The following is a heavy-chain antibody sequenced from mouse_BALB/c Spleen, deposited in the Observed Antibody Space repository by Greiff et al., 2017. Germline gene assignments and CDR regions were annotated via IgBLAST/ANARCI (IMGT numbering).Heavy chain of an antibody. CDR1: GYTFTDYA. CDR3: ARDYYYGSSYYAMDY. V-gene: IGHV1S137*01. Sequence: VQLQESGAELVRPGVSVKISCKGSGYTFTDYAMHWVKQSHAKSLEWIGVISTYYGDASYNQKFKGKATMTVDKSSSTAYIELARLTSEDSAIYYCARDYYYGSSYYAMDYWGQGTSVTVSS. CDR2: ISTYYGDA. D-gene: IGHD1-1*01. J-gene: IGHJ4*01.